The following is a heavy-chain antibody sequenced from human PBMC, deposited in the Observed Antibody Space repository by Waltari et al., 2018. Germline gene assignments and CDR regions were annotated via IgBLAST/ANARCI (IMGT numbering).Heavy chain of an antibody. D-gene: IGHD5-12*01. CDR2: IIPTVGTA. V-gene: IGHV1-69*01. Sequence: QVQLVQSGAEVKKPGSSVKVSCKASGGTFSSYAISWVRQAPGQGLEWMGGIIPTVGTANYAHKFQGRVTITADESTSTAYMELSSLRSEDTAVYYCARSAQMATTKWGMDVWGQGTTVTVSS. CDR1: GGTFSSYA. J-gene: IGHJ6*02. CDR3: ARSAQMATTKWGMDV.